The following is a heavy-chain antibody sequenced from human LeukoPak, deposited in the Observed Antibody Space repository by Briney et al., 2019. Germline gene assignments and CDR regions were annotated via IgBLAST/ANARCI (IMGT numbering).Heavy chain of an antibody. J-gene: IGHJ5*02. CDR1: GGSISSYY. Sequence: PSETLSLTCTVSGGSISSYYWSWIRHPPGEGLEWIGYIYYSGSTNYNPSLKSRVTISVDTSKNQFSLKLSSVTAADTAVYYCARLVLTVYQDNWFDPWGQGTLVTVSS. CDR2: IYYSGST. V-gene: IGHV4-59*08. CDR3: ARLVLTVYQDNWFDP. D-gene: IGHD3-9*01.